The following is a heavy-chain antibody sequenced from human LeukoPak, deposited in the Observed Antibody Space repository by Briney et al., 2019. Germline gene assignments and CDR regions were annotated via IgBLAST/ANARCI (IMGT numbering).Heavy chain of an antibody. J-gene: IGHJ4*02. D-gene: IGHD6-19*01. CDR3: ARDAGYSSGWMSLDY. CDR2: IYYSGST. CDR1: GGSISSGGYY. Sequence: PSETLSLTCTVSGGSISSGGYYWSWIRQHPGKGLEWIGYIYYSGSTYCNSSLKSRVTISVDTSKNQFSLKLSSVTAADTAVYYCARDAGYSSGWMSLDYWGQGTLVTVSS. V-gene: IGHV4-31*03.